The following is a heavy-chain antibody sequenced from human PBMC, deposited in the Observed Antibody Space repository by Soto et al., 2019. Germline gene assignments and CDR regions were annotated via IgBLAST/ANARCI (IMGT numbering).Heavy chain of an antibody. Sequence: QVQLVQSGAEVKKPGASVKVSCKASGYTFPSYGISWVRQAPGQGLKWMGWVSAYNGNTNYEQKLQGRVTMTTDTTTSTAYMELRSLRSDDTAVYYCARTKSSSWYGGYFDYWGQGTLVTVSS. CDR3: ARTKSSSWYGGYFDY. CDR1: GYTFPSYG. CDR2: VSAYNGNT. V-gene: IGHV1-18*01. D-gene: IGHD6-13*01. J-gene: IGHJ4*02.